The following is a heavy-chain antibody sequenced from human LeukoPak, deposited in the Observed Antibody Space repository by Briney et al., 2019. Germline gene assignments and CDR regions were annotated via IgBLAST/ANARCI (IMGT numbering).Heavy chain of an antibody. CDR3: AREGRIAAAGVCDY. J-gene: IGHJ4*02. D-gene: IGHD6-13*01. CDR2: ISSSSSTI. V-gene: IGHV3-48*04. CDR1: GFTFSSYG. Sequence: GGSLRLSCAASGFTFSSYGMHWVRQAPGKGLEWVSYISSSSSTIYYADSVKGRFTISRDNAKNSLYLQMNSLRAEDTAVYYCAREGRIAAAGVCDYWGQGTLVTVSS.